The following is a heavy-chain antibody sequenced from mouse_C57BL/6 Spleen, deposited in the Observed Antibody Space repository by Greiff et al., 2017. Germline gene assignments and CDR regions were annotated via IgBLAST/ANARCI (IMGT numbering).Heavy chain of an antibody. J-gene: IGHJ2*01. D-gene: IGHD1-1*01. CDR2: INPNNGGT. CDR1: GYTFTDYY. V-gene: IGHV1-26*01. CDR3: ARCNYGSRYYFDY. Sequence: EVQLQQSGPELVKPGASVKISCKASGYTFTDYYMNWVKQSHGKSLEWIGDINPNNGGTSYNQKFKGKATLTVDKSSSTAYMELRSLTSEDSAVYYCARCNYGSRYYFDYWGQGTTRTVSS.